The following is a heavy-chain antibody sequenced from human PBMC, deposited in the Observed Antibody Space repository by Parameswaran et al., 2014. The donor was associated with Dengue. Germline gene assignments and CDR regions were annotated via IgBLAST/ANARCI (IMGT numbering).Heavy chain of an antibody. J-gene: IGHJ6*02. D-gene: IGHD2-2*01. V-gene: IGHV1-2*02. Sequence: WVRQAPGQGLEWMGWINPNSGGTNYAQKFQGRVTMTRDTSISTAYMELSSLRSEDTAVYYCARAPDIVVVPAAMTYYYGMDVWGQGTTVTVSS. CDR2: INPNSGGT. CDR3: ARAPDIVVVPAAMTYYYGMDV.